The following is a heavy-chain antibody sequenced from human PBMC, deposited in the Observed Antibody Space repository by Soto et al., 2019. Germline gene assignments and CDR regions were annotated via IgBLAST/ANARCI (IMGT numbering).Heavy chain of an antibody. J-gene: IGHJ6*02. D-gene: IGHD2-2*01. CDR2: ISGSGGST. Sequence: LRLSCAASGFTFSSYAMSWVRQAPGKGLEWVSAISGSGGSTYYADSVKGRFTISRDNSKNTLYLQMNSLRAEDTAVYYCAKDGRYQLLPKGMDVWGQGTTVTVSS. CDR1: GFTFSSYA. V-gene: IGHV3-23*01. CDR3: AKDGRYQLLPKGMDV.